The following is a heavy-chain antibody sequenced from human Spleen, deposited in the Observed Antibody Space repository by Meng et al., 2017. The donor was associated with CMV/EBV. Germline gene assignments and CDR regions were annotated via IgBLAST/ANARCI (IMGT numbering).Heavy chain of an antibody. Sequence: GESLKISCAASGFTFSSYGMHWVRQAPGKGLEWVAFIRYDGSNKYYADSVKGRFTISRDNSKNTLYLQMNSLRAEDTAVYYRAKALVAADYYYGMDVWGQGTTVTVSS. CDR2: IRYDGSNK. CDR1: GFTFSSYG. D-gene: IGHD6-6*01. CDR3: AKALVAADYYYGMDV. V-gene: IGHV3-30*02. J-gene: IGHJ6*02.